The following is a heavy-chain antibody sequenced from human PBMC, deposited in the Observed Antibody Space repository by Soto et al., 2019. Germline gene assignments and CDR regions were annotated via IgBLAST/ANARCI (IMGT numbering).Heavy chain of an antibody. Sequence: SETLSLTCTVSGGSISSGGYYWSWIRQHPGKGLEWIGYIYYSGSTYYNPSLKSRVTISVDTSKNQFSLKLSSVTAADTAVYYCARGSSYGGKRGMDVWGQGTTVTVSS. D-gene: IGHD5-12*01. CDR1: GGSISSGGYY. V-gene: IGHV4-31*03. CDR2: IYYSGST. CDR3: ARGSSYGGKRGMDV. J-gene: IGHJ6*02.